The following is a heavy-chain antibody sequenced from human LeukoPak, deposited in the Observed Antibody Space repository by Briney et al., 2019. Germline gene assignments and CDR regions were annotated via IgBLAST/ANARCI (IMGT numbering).Heavy chain of an antibody. CDR1: GGSISSYY. D-gene: IGHD3-10*01. Sequence: SETLSLTCTVSGGSISSYYWSWIRQPPGKGLEWIGYIYYSGSTNYNPSLKSRVTISVDTSKNQFSLKLSSVTAADTAVYYCARAPVRGVVDYWGQGTLVTVSS. CDR3: ARAPVRGVVDY. CDR2: IYYSGST. J-gene: IGHJ4*02. V-gene: IGHV4-59*01.